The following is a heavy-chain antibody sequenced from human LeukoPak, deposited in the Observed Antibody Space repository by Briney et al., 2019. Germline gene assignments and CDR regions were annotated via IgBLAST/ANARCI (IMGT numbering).Heavy chain of an antibody. CDR2: INWNGGST. V-gene: IGHV3-20*04. J-gene: IGHJ4*02. D-gene: IGHD3-10*01. CDR3: ARVPPITYYYGSGSYLDY. Sequence: GGSLRLSCAASGFTFDDYGMSWVRQAPGKGLEWVSGINWNGGSTGYADSVKGRFTISRDNAKNSLYLQMNSLRAEDTALYYCARVPPITYYYGSGSYLDYWGQGTLVTVSS. CDR1: GFTFDDYG.